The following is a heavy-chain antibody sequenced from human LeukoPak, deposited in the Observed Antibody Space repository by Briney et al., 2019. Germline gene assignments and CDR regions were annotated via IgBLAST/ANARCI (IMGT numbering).Heavy chain of an antibody. CDR2: IIPIFGTA. Sequence: GASVKVSCKASGGTFSSYAISWVRQAPGQGLEWMGGIIPIFGTANYAQKFQGRVTITTDESTSTAYMELSSLRSEDTAVYYCARALSPTYYYYYYMDVWGKGTTVTVSS. V-gene: IGHV1-69*05. CDR1: GGTFSSYA. J-gene: IGHJ6*03. CDR3: ARALSPTYYYYYYMDV.